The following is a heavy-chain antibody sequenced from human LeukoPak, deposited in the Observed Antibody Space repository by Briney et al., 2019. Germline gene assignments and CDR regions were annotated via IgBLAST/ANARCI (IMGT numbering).Heavy chain of an antibody. J-gene: IGHJ6*03. CDR3: ARLWFGEYTFGDYMDV. D-gene: IGHD3-10*01. V-gene: IGHV1-69*13. CDR2: IIPIFGTA. Sequence: ASVKVSCKTSGGTLSRYAISWVRQAPGQGLEWMGEIIPIFGTANYAQEFQGRVTITADESTSTAYMELSSLRSEDTAVYYCARLWFGEYTFGDYMDVWGKGTTVTISS. CDR1: GGTLSRYA.